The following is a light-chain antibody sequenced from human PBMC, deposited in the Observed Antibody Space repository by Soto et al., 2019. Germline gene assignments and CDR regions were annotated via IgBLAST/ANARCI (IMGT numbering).Light chain of an antibody. CDR3: QQYNNWPRT. CDR2: GIS. CDR1: QSVNSN. V-gene: IGKV3D-15*01. J-gene: IGKJ1*01. Sequence: ELVMTQSPATLSVSPGERASLSCRASQSVNSNYLAWYQQKPGQAPRLLIYGISSRATGIPDRFSGSGSGTEFTLTISSLQPEDFAVYYCQQYNNWPRTFGQGTKVDIK.